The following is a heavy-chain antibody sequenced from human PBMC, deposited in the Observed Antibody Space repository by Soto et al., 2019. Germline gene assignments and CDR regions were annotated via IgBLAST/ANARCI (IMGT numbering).Heavy chain of an antibody. V-gene: IGHV3-21*06. CDR3: AGESEDITSNFDS. J-gene: IGHJ4*02. Sequence: EVQLGESGGGLVKPGGSLRLSCAASGFTFTRYSMNWVRQAPGKGLEWVSSISSTTNYIYYGDSMKGRFTISRDNAKNSLYLEMNSLRAEDTAVYYCAGESEDITSNFDSWGQGTLVTVSS. CDR1: GFTFTRYS. CDR2: ISSTTNYI.